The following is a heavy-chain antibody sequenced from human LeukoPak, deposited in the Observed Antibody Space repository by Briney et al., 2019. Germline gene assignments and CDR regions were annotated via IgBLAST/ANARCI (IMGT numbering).Heavy chain of an antibody. V-gene: IGHV4-34*01. J-gene: IGHJ3*02. CDR3: ARGVVGQNSPAFDI. Sequence: PSETLSLTCAVYGGSFSGYYWSWIRQPPGKGLEWIGEINHSGSTNYNPSLKSRVTISVDTSKNQFSLKLSSVTAADTAVYYCARGVVGQNSPAFDIWGQGTMVTVSS. CDR2: INHSGST. D-gene: IGHD1-26*01. CDR1: GGSFSGYY.